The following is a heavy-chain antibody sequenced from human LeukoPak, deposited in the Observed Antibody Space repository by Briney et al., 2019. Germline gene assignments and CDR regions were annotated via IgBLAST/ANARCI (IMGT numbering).Heavy chain of an antibody. CDR3: AREGALARVDY. D-gene: IGHD1-26*01. CDR1: GYTFTGYY. J-gene: IGHJ4*02. CDR2: INTNTGNP. V-gene: IGHV7-4-1*02. Sequence: GASVKVSCKASGYTFTGYYMHWVRQAPGQGLEWMGWINTNTGNPTYAQGFTGRFVFSLDTSVSTAYLQISSLKAEDTAVYYCAREGALARVDYWGQGTLVTVSS.